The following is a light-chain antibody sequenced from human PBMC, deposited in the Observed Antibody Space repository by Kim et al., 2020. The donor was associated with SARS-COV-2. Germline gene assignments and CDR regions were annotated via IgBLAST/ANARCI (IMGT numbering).Light chain of an antibody. J-gene: IGKJ4*02. CDR1: QSVSSN. CDR3: QQYNNWHPLR. V-gene: IGKV3-15*01. CDR2: GAS. Sequence: EIVMTQSPATLSVSPGERATLSCRASQSVSSNLAWYQQKPGQAPRLLIYGASTRATGIPARFSGSGSGTEFTLTISSLQSEDFAVYYCQQYNNWHPLRFGGGTKVDIK.